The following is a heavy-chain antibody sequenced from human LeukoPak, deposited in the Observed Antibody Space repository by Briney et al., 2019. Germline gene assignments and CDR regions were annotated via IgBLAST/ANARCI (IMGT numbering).Heavy chain of an antibody. CDR3: ARGNRYQLLPALFDY. CDR2: INHSGST. Sequence: PSETLSLTCAVYGGSFSGYYWSWIRQPPGKGLEWIGEINHSGSTNYNPSLKSRVTISVDTSKNQFSLKLSSVTAAGTAVYYCARGNRYQLLPALFDYWGQGTLVTVSS. CDR1: GGSFSGYY. D-gene: IGHD2-2*01. J-gene: IGHJ4*02. V-gene: IGHV4-34*01.